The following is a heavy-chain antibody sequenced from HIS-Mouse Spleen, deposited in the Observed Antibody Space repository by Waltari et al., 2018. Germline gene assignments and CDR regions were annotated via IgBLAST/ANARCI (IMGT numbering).Heavy chain of an antibody. Sequence: QVTLRESGPALVNPTQTLTLTCTFSGFSLSTRGMCVSWLRQPPGKALEWLARIDWDDDKYYSTSLKTRLTISKDTSKNQVVLKMTNMDPVDTATYYCARIAEGYSSGWYAFDYWGQGTLVTVSS. D-gene: IGHD6-19*01. CDR2: IDWDDDK. V-gene: IGHV2-70*15. J-gene: IGHJ4*02. CDR1: GFSLSTRGMC. CDR3: ARIAEGYSSGWYAFDY.